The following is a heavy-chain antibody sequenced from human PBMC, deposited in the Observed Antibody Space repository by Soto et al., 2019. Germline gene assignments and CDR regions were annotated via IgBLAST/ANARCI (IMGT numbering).Heavy chain of an antibody. CDR3: ATERGGWFDP. Sequence: LXLTCTVSGVSISSGGYYWSWIRQHPGKGLEWTGYIYYSGSTYYDPSLKSRVTISVDTSKKQFSLKLSSVTAADTAVYYCATERGGWFDPWGQGTLVTVSS. CDR2: IYYSGST. D-gene: IGHD1-1*01. V-gene: IGHV4-31*03. CDR1: GVSISSGGYY. J-gene: IGHJ5*02.